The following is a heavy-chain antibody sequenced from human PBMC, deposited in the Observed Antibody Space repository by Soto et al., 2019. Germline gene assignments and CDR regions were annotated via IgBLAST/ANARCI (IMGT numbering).Heavy chain of an antibody. CDR3: AKGGINYGDYVHSDYYYMDV. V-gene: IGHV3-9*01. CDR2: ISWNSGSI. D-gene: IGHD4-17*01. CDR1: GFTFDDYA. Sequence: GGSLRLSCAASGFTFDDYAMHWVRQAPGKGLEWVSGISWNSGSIGYADSVKGRFTISRDNAKNSLYLQMNSLRAEDTALYYCAKGGINYGDYVHSDYYYMDVWGKGTTVTVSS. J-gene: IGHJ6*03.